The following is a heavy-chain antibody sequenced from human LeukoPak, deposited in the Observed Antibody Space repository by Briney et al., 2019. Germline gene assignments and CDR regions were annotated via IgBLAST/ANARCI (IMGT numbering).Heavy chain of an antibody. CDR2: IGTAGDT. V-gene: IGHV3-13*01. CDR1: GFTFSSYD. CDR3: ARDRRDGYRGAFDI. Sequence: GGSLRLSCAASGFTFSSYDMHWVRQATGKGLEWVSAIGTAGDTYYPGSVKGRFTISRENAKNSSYLQMNSLRAGDTAVYYCARDRRDGYRGAFDIWGQGTMVTVSS. D-gene: IGHD5-24*01. J-gene: IGHJ3*02.